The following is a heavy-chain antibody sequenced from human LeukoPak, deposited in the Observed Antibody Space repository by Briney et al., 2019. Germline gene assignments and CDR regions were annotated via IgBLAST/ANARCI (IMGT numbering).Heavy chain of an antibody. Sequence: SGPTLVNPTQTLTLTCTFSGFSLNTRAVGVGWIRQPPGKALEWLALIYWDDDKRYSPSLKSRLTITKDTSKNQVVLTMTNMDPVDTATYYCAHSSRLVLGIDYWGQEPWSPSPQ. D-gene: IGHD6-19*01. V-gene: IGHV2-5*02. CDR2: IYWDDDK. CDR3: AHSSRLVLGIDY. CDR1: GFSLNTRAVG. J-gene: IGHJ4*01.